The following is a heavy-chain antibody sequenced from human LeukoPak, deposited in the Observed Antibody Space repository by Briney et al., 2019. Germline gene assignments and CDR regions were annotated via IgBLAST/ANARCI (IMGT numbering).Heavy chain of an antibody. CDR3: ARADAATITGDY. V-gene: IGHV3-48*03. Sequence: GGSLRLSCAASGFTFSRYEMNWVRQAPGKGLEWVSYISSSGINIYYADSVKGRFTISRDNAKNSLYLQMNSLRAADTAVYYCARADAATITGDYWGEGELVTVSS. J-gene: IGHJ4*02. CDR1: GFTFSRYE. D-gene: IGHD5-24*01. CDR2: ISSSGINI.